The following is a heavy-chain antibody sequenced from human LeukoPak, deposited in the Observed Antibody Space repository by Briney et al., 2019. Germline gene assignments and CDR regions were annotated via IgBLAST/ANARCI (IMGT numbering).Heavy chain of an antibody. D-gene: IGHD2-2*02. CDR3: ARGSHYCSSTSCYTSPGDYYYYGMDV. J-gene: IGHJ6*02. CDR2: MNPNSGNT. Sequence: ASVKVSCKASGYTFTSYDINWVRQATGQGLEWMGWMNPNSGNTGYAQKFQGRVTMTRNTSISTDYMELSSLRSEDTAVYYCARGSHYCSSTSCYTSPGDYYYYGMDVWGQGTTVTVSS. V-gene: IGHV1-8*01. CDR1: GYTFTSYD.